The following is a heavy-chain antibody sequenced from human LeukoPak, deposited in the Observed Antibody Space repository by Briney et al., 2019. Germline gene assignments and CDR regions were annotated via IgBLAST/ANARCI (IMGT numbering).Heavy chain of an antibody. CDR2: ISGSCGST. V-gene: IGHV3-23*01. CDR1: GFTFSSHA. J-gene: IGHJ4*02. Sequence: GGSLRLSCAAFGFTFSSHAMSWVRQAPGKGLEGVSAISGSCGSTYYADAVKGRFTISRTNTKNTMSMQMNRLRAEDKAVYYCAKDKAGYYLYYFDYWGQGTLVTVSS. D-gene: IGHD3-9*01. CDR3: AKDKAGYYLYYFDY.